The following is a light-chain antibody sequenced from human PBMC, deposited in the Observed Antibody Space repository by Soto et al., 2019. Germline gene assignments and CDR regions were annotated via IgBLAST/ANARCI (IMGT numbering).Light chain of an antibody. J-gene: IGKJ1*01. CDR1: QRFSSTF. CDR3: QQYASSVT. V-gene: IGKV3-20*01. Sequence: EILLTQSPDSLSLSPGDRATLSCRASQRFSSTFFAWYHQKPGQAPRLLIYGASSRATGIPDRFSGSGSGTDFTLTISRREPEDFAVYYCQQYASSVTFGQGTKVEIK. CDR2: GAS.